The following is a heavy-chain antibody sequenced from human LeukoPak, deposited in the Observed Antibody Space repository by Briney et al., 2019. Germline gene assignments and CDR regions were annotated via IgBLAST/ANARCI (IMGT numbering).Heavy chain of an antibody. Sequence: AGESLKISCKGSGYSFTTYWIGWVRQMPGKGLEWMGIIYPGASDTRYSPSFQGQVTISADKSISTAYLQWSSLKASDTAMYYCARQWVRGDSYYGMDVWGQGTTVTVSS. CDR3: ARQWVRGDSYYGMDV. D-gene: IGHD3-10*01. J-gene: IGHJ6*02. CDR1: GYSFTTYW. V-gene: IGHV5-51*01. CDR2: IYPGASDT.